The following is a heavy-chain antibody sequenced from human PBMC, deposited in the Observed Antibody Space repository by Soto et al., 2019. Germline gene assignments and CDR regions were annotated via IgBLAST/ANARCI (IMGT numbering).Heavy chain of an antibody. CDR3: AKVERMTPYTHLR. V-gene: IGHV3-23*01. CDR2: ISGRDGYT. D-gene: IGHD1-1*01. CDR1: GFTISNYG. Sequence: GGSLRLSCEASGFTISNYGMTWVRQAPGKGLEWVSAISGRDGYTYYADSVKGRFTISRDNSKNTLYLQMNSLTAEDTAIYYCAKVERMTPYTHLRWGQGTLVTVSS. J-gene: IGHJ4*02.